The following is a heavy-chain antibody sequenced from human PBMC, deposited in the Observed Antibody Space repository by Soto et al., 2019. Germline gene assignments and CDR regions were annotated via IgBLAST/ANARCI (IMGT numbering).Heavy chain of an antibody. Sequence: QVQLVESGGGVVQPGRSLRLSCAASGFTFSSYGMHWVRQAPGKGLEWVAVIWYDGSNKYYADSVKGRFTISRDNSKNTLYLQMNSLRAEDTAVYYCASFGYSGYDLSDAFDIWGQGTMVTVSS. J-gene: IGHJ3*02. CDR3: ASFGYSGYDLSDAFDI. D-gene: IGHD5-12*01. V-gene: IGHV3-33*01. CDR2: IWYDGSNK. CDR1: GFTFSSYG.